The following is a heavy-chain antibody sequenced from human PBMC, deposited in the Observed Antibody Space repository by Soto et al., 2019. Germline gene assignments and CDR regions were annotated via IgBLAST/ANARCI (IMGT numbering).Heavy chain of an antibody. V-gene: IGHV1-69*19. J-gene: IGHJ5*02. CDR3: ARSTGSGFRTGTHRFTWFDP. CDR1: GVTFSSFA. CDR2: IIPIFRTP. D-gene: IGHD1-1*01. Sequence: QVQLVQSGAEVKQPGSSVKVSCQASGVTFSSFAISWVRQAPGQGLEWMGGIIPIFRTPNYAQNFQGRVTISADESTSSVYMELSRLRSEDTAVYYCARSTGSGFRTGTHRFTWFDPRGQGTVVTVSS.